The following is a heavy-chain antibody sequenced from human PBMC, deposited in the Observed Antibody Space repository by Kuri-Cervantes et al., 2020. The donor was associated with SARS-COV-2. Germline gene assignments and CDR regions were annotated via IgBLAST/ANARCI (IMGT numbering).Heavy chain of an antibody. D-gene: IGHD3-22*01. Sequence: GESLKISCAASGFTFSSYSMNWVRQAPGKGLEWVSSIGSTGYYIYYADSVKGRFTISRDNAKNSLYLQMNSLRAEDTAAYYCARDYYDSSGYLPYYYYYGMDVWGQGTTVTVSS. CDR2: IGSTGYYI. V-gene: IGHV3-21*01. CDR1: GFTFSSYS. CDR3: ARDYYDSSGYLPYYYYYGMDV. J-gene: IGHJ6*02.